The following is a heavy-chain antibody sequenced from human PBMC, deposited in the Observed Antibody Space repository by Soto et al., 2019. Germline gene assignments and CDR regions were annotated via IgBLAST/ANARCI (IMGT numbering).Heavy chain of an antibody. D-gene: IGHD1-26*01. CDR1: GFTFSSYW. J-gene: IGHJ4*02. V-gene: IGHV3-74*03. CDR2: INPDGGTT. CDR3: ARDLRGSPDY. Sequence: EGQLVESGGGLVQPGGSLRLSCTASGFTFSSYWMNWVRQAPGKGLDWVSLINPDGGTTTYAESVKGRFTIFRDNAKKTVYLQMTSLRVEDTAVYYCARDLRGSPDYWGQGTLVTVSS.